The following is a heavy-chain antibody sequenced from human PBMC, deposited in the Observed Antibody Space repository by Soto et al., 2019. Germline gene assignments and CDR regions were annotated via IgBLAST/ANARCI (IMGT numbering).Heavy chain of an antibody. CDR3: ARDSVPRRGFLSSHNWFDP. D-gene: IGHD3-3*01. Sequence: ASVKVSCKASGYTFTRSGISWVRQAPAQGLEWMGWSSAYNGNTNYAQKLQGRVTMTTDTSTSTAYMELRSLRSEDTAVCYCARDSVPRRGFLSSHNWFDPWGQGALVTVSS. CDR2: SSAYNGNT. CDR1: GYTFTRSG. V-gene: IGHV1-18*01. J-gene: IGHJ5*02.